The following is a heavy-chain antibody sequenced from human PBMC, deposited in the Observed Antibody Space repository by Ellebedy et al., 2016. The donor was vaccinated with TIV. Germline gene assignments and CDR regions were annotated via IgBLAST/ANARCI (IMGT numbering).Heavy chain of an antibody. J-gene: IGHJ6*02. CDR1: GYSFTSFG. CDR3: ARGTPGDYYGLDV. CDR2: ISKDNGDT. V-gene: IGHV1-18*04. Sequence: AASVKVSCKASGYSFTSFGISWVRQAPGHGLEWMGWISKDNGDTLYAQKFQGRVIMTRVTSTTTAYMELRSLTPDDTAVYYCARGTPGDYYGLDVWGPGTTVTVS.